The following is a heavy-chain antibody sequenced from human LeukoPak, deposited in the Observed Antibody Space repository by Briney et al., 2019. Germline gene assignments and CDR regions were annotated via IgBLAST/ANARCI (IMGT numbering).Heavy chain of an antibody. CDR2: INHSGST. D-gene: IGHD2-2*01. V-gene: IGHV4-34*01. J-gene: IGHJ5*02. Sequence: SETLSLTCAVYGGSFSGYYWSWIRQRPGKGLEWIGEINHSGSTNHNPSLKSRVTISVDTSKNQFSLKLSSVTAADTAVYYCARARSYQLLPHPFDPWGQGTLVTVSS. CDR3: ARARSYQLLPHPFDP. CDR1: GGSFSGYY.